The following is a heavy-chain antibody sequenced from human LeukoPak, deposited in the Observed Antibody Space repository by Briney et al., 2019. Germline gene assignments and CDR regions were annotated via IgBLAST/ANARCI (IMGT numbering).Heavy chain of an antibody. D-gene: IGHD2-21*02. Sequence: GASVKVSCKASGYTFTGYYMHWVRQAPGQGLEWMGWINPNSGGTNYAQKFQGRVTMTRDTSISTAYMELSRLRSDDTAVYYCARVSKVVTAIAFDYWGQRTLATVSS. CDR3: ARVSKVVTAIAFDY. J-gene: IGHJ4*02. CDR2: INPNSGGT. CDR1: GYTFTGYY. V-gene: IGHV1-2*02.